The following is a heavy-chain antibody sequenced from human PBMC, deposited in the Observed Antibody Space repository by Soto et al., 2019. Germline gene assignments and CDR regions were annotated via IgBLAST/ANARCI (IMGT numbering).Heavy chain of an antibody. CDR1: GFTFNGSA. V-gene: IGHV3-73*02. CDR3: TRLDGSGGLGAVTLPDI. J-gene: IGHJ3*02. CDR2: IRSKANSYAT. Sequence: EVQLVESGGGLVQPGGSLKLSCAASGFTFNGSAMHWVRQASGKGLEWVGRIRSKANSYATAYAASVKGRFTISRDDSKNTAYLQMNSLKTEDTAVYYCTRLDGSGGLGAVTLPDIWGQGTMVTVSS. D-gene: IGHD1-26*01.